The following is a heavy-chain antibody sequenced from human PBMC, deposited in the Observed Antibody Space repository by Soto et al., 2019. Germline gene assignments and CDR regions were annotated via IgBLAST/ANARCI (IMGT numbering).Heavy chain of an antibody. Sequence: QVQLVQSGAEVKKPGASVKVSCKASGYTFTSYGISWVRQAPGQGLEWMGWISAYNGNTNYAQKLQGRVTMTTDTSAGTAYMELRSLRSDDSAVYYCARDRGLSSSWYSYYYYGMGVWGQGTTVTVSS. V-gene: IGHV1-18*01. CDR2: ISAYNGNT. J-gene: IGHJ6*02. CDR3: ARDRGLSSSWYSYYYYGMGV. D-gene: IGHD6-13*01. CDR1: GYTFTSYG.